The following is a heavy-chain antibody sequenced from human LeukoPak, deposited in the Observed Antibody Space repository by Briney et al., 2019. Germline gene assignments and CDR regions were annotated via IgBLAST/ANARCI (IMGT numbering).Heavy chain of an antibody. V-gene: IGHV4-34*01. CDR3: AREGGVAARHPTHPYYMDV. CDR2: INHSGST. D-gene: IGHD6-6*01. J-gene: IGHJ6*03. CDR1: GGSFSGYY. Sequence: PSETLSLTCAVYGGSFSGYYWSWIRQPPGKGLKWIGEINHSGSTNYNPSLKSRVTISVDTSKHQFSLKLSCVIAADTAGYYCAREGGVAARHPTHPYYMDVWGKGTTVTVSS.